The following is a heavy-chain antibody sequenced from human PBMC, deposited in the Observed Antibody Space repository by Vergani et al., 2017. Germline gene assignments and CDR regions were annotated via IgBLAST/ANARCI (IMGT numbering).Heavy chain of an antibody. D-gene: IGHD3-10*01. J-gene: IGHJ6*02. CDR3: ASGLWGSGSYSPDDYYYGMDV. V-gene: IGHV1-2*02. CDR1: GYTFTGYY. Sequence: QVQLVQSGAEVKKPGASVKVSCKASGYTFTGYYMHWVRQAPGQGLEWMGWINPNSGGTNYAQTFQGRVTMTRDTSISTAYMGLSRLRSDDTAVYYCASGLWGSGSYSPDDYYYGMDVWGQGTTVTVSS. CDR2: INPNSGGT.